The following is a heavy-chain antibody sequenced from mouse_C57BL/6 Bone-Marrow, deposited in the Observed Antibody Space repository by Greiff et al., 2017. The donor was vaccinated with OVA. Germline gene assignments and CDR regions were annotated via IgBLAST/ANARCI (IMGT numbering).Heavy chain of an antibody. CDR1: GFTFSSYA. V-gene: IGHV5-4*03. D-gene: IGHD1-1*01. CDR3: ASSYYYGY. Sequence: EVKLMESGGGLVKPGGSLKLSCAASGFTFSSYAMSWVRQTPEKRLEWVATISDGGSYTSYPDNVKGRFTISRDNAKNNLYLQMSHLKSEDTAMYYCASSYYYGYWGQGTTLTVSS. J-gene: IGHJ2*01. CDR2: ISDGGSYT.